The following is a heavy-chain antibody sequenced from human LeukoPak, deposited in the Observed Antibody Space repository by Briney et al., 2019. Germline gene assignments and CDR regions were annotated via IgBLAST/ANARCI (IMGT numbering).Heavy chain of an antibody. D-gene: IGHD6-19*01. CDR2: IKEDGSEK. Sequence: GGSLRLSCAASGFTISSYWMSWVRQAPGKGLEWVANIKEDGSEKNYVASVQGRFTISRDNAKSSLYLQMNSLRVEDTAVYYCGYGRGWLLDYWGQGSLVAVSS. CDR3: GYGRGWLLDY. V-gene: IGHV3-7*01. CDR1: GFTISSYW. J-gene: IGHJ4*02.